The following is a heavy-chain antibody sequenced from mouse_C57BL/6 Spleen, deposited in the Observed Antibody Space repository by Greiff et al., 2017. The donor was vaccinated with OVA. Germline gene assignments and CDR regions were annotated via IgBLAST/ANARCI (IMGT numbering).Heavy chain of an antibody. CDR3: ARIFQLGSCFDY. CDR1: GFTFTDYY. V-gene: IGHV7-3*01. Sequence: EVKLVESGGGLVQPGGSLSLSCAASGFTFTDYYMSWVRQPPGKALEWLGFIRNKANGYTTEYSASVKGRFTISRDNSQSILYLPMNALRAEDSATYYCARIFQLGSCFDYWGQGTTLTVSS. J-gene: IGHJ2*01. D-gene: IGHD4-1*02. CDR2: IRNKANGYTT.